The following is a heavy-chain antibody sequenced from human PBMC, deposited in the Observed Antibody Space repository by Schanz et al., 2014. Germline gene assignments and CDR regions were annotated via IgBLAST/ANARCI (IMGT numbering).Heavy chain of an antibody. CDR3: ARGTPFLCDY. CDR2: ISSTSTYL. J-gene: IGHJ4*02. CDR1: GFTFSSNA. V-gene: IGHV3-21*01. Sequence: EVQLLESGGGLVQPGGSLRLSCAASGFTFSSNAMCWVRQAPGKGLEWVSSISSTSTYLYYADSVKGRFTISRDSARNSLYLQMSSLRAEDTAVYYCARGTPFLCDYWGQGTLVTVSS. D-gene: IGHD3-3*02.